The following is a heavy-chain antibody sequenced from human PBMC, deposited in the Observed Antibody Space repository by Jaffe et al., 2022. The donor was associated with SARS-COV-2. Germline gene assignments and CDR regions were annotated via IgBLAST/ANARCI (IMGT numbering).Heavy chain of an antibody. V-gene: IGHV4-59*08. J-gene: IGHJ4*02. CDR3: ARHSHGFKVFDY. D-gene: IGHD5-12*01. CDR2: IFYSGSA. Sequence: QVQLQESGPGLVKPSETLSLTCTVSGDSMSGYYWSWIRQPPGKGLEWIGYIFYSGSATYSPSLKSRVTISVDASKNQLSLELNSVTAADTAFYYCARHSHGFKVFDYWGQGTLATVSS. CDR1: GDSMSGYY.